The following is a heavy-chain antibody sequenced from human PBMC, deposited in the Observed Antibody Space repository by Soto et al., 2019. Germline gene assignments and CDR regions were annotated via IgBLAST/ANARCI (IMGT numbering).Heavy chain of an antibody. Sequence: SETLSLTCTVSGGSISSGDYYWSWIRQPPGKGLEWIGYIYYSGSTYYNPSLTSRATLSVDTSRNQLSLKLTSVNAADTAVYYCARVGGAPLGAFDIWGQGTMVTVSS. J-gene: IGHJ3*02. CDR1: GGSISSGDYY. CDR2: IYYSGST. V-gene: IGHV4-30-4*02. CDR3: ARVGGAPLGAFDI. D-gene: IGHD1-26*01.